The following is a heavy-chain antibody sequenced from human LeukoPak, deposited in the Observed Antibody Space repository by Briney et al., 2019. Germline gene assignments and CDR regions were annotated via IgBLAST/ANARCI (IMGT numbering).Heavy chain of an antibody. CDR1: GFTFSNFA. D-gene: IGHD4-11*01. CDR2: ISGSGHNT. Sequence: QTGGSLRLSCAASGFTFSNFAMSWVRQAPGEGLEWVSAISGSGHNTYHADSVKGRFTISRDNSKNTLYLQMNSLRAGDTALYFCATDRVHPSNEPTNFHSWGQGTLVTVSS. V-gene: IGHV3-23*01. CDR3: ATDRVHPSNEPTNFHS. J-gene: IGHJ4*02.